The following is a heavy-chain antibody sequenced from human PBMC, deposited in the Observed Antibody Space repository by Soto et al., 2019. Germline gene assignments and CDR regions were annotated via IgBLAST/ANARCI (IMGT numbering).Heavy chain of an antibody. J-gene: IGHJ6*01. V-gene: IGHV4-30-2*01. Sequence: NPSETLSLTCAVSGGSISSGGYSWGWIRQPPGKGLEWSGYIYHSGSTYYNPSLKSRVTISVDRSKNQFSLKLSSVTAADTAVYYCAGSGYYHHRGMAVWGQGTTATVSS. CDR1: GGSISSGGYS. CDR2: IYHSGST. D-gene: IGHD3-22*01. CDR3: AGSGYYHHRGMAV.